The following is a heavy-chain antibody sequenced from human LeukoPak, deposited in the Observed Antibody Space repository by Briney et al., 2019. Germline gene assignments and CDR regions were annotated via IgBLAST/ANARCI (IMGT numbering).Heavy chain of an antibody. V-gene: IGHV3-23*01. D-gene: IGHD6-13*01. CDR3: AKDSSTSGYIAAAGPYYYYGMDV. Sequence: PGGSLRLSCAASGFTFSSYAMSWVRQAPGKGLEWVSAISGSGGSTYYADSVKGRFTISRDNSKNTLYLQMNSLRAEDTAVYYCAKDSSTSGYIAAAGPYYYYGMDVWGQGTTVTVSS. CDR1: GFTFSSYA. CDR2: ISGSGGST. J-gene: IGHJ6*02.